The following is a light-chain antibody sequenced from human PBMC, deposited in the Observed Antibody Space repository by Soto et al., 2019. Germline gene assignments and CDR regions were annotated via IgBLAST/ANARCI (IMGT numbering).Light chain of an antibody. CDR2: DAS. J-gene: IGKJ4*02. CDR3: QQSSSSLT. Sequence: EIVLTQSPATLSLSPGDGATLSCRAIQSVSSFLAWHQQKPGQAPRLLIYDASNRATGIPARFSGSGSGTDFTLTISSLEPEDFAVYYCQQSSSSLTFGGGTKVEIK. V-gene: IGKV3-11*01. CDR1: QSVSSF.